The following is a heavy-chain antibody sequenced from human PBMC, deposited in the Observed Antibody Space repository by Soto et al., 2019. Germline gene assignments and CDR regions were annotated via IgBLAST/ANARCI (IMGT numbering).Heavy chain of an antibody. V-gene: IGHV4-34*01. J-gene: IGHJ6*03. D-gene: IGHD3-16*01. CDR3: ARHGGYKYYYYMDV. Sequence: SETLSLTCAVYGGSFSGYYWSWIRQPPGKGLEWIGEINHSGSTNYNPSLKSRVTISVDTSKNQFSLKLSSVTAADTAVYYCARHGGYKYYYYMDVWGKGTTVTVSS. CDR1: GGSFSGYY. CDR2: INHSGST.